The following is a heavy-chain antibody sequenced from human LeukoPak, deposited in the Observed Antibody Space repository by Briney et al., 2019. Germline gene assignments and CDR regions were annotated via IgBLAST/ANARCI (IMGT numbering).Heavy chain of an antibody. CDR3: ARAEKEYYYGSGSSYYSYMDV. CDR1: GGTFSSSA. D-gene: IGHD3-10*01. V-gene: IGHV1-69*13. CDR2: IIPIFDTT. Sequence: ASVKVSCKASGGTFSSSAISWVRQAPGQGLEWMGGIIPIFDTTNYSQKFQGRVTITADESTTTSYMELSSLRSEDTAVYYCARAEKEYYYGSGSSYYSYMDVWGKGTTVTISS. J-gene: IGHJ6*03.